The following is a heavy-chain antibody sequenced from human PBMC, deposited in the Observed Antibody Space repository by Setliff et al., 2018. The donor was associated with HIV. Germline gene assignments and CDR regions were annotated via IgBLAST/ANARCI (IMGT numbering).Heavy chain of an antibody. Sequence: GGSLRLSCAASGFTFSTYWMSWFRQAPGKGLEWVANIKENGDEKYYVDSVKGRFTISRDNAKKIVYLQMNSLRAADTAIYYCARDYRTSNWFGTWGQGTPVTVSS. D-gene: IGHD3-16*02. J-gene: IGHJ5*02. CDR3: ARDYRTSNWFGT. V-gene: IGHV3-7*03. CDR1: GFTFSTYW. CDR2: IKENGDEK.